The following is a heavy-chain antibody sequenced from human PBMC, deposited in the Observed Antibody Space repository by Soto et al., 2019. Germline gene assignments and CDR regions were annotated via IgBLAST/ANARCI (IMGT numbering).Heavy chain of an antibody. CDR3: AKFDYYGSGSYRTPGDY. J-gene: IGHJ4*02. CDR1: GFTFSSYA. V-gene: IGHV3-23*01. Sequence: ESGGGLVQPGGSLRLSCAASGFTFSSYAMSWVRQAPGKGLEWVSAISGSGGSTYYADSVKGRFTISRDNSKNTLYLQMNSLRAEDTAVYYCAKFDYYGSGSYRTPGDYWGQGTLVTVSS. CDR2: ISGSGGST. D-gene: IGHD3-10*01.